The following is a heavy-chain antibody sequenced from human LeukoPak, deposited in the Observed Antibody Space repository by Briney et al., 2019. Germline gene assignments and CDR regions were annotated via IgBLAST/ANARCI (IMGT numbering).Heavy chain of an antibody. D-gene: IGHD4-17*01. Sequence: GGSLRLSCAASGFTFINFGMHWVRQAPGKGPEWVAIVWYDGNNKYYADSVKGRFTISRDNSKNTLYLQMNSLRAEDTAVYYCARDPAVSNDYGDLFDYWGQGTLVTVSS. V-gene: IGHV3-33*01. CDR3: ARDPAVSNDYGDLFDY. J-gene: IGHJ4*02. CDR1: GFTFINFG. CDR2: VWYDGNNK.